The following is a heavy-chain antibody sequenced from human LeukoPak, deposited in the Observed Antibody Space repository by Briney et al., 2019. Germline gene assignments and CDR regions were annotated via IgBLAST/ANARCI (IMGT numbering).Heavy chain of an antibody. J-gene: IGHJ4*02. CDR1: RGSISSRSDY. D-gene: IGHD1-26*01. Sequence: PSETLSLTCTVSRGSISSRSDYWWAWIRQPPGQGLEWIGSVYHSGGIYYNPSLKSRLTISVDTSKDHFPLNLASVTAADTAVYYCARQRAHGTWAFDYWGQGTLPTVSS. CDR3: ARQRAHGTWAFDY. V-gene: IGHV4-39*01. CDR2: VYHSGGI.